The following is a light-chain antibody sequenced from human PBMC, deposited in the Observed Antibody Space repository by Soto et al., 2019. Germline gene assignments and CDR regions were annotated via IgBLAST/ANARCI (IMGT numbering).Light chain of an antibody. V-gene: IGKV3-20*01. CDR2: DVS. CDR1: QSVSSSY. J-gene: IGKJ1*01. CDR3: QQYGSSGT. Sequence: EIVLTQSPGTLSLSPGERATLSCRASQSVSSSYLAWYQQKPGQAPRLLIYDVSNRAAGIPARFSGSGSGTDFTLTISSLEPDDFAVYYCQQYGSSGTFGQGTKVDIK.